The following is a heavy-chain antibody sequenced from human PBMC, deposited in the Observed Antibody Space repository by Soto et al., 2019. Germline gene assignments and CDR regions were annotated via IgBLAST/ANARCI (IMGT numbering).Heavy chain of an antibody. V-gene: IGHV1-2*02. CDR3: ARDLPSTVYSSETDY. J-gene: IGHJ4*02. Sequence: ASVKVSCKASGYTFTAYHVHWLRQAPGQGPEWMGWVHPNSGATHYSQKFQGRVTMTRDTSINTAYMELGSLRSDDTAVYYCARDLPSTVYSSETDYWGQGTLVTVSS. CDR2: VHPNSGAT. CDR1: GYTFTAYH. D-gene: IGHD2-15*01.